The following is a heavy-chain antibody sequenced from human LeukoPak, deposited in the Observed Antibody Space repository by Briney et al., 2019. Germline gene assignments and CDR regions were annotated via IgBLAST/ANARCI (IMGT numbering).Heavy chain of an antibody. D-gene: IGHD4-17*01. CDR2: IYYSGST. CDR3: ARRPDYGDYSYFAL. J-gene: IGHJ2*01. V-gene: IGHV4-59*08. Sequence: SETLSLTCTVSGGSMSIYYGSCIRQPPGKGLEWIGHIYYSGSTNYNPSLKSRVTISVDTSKDQFSLKLSSVTAADTAGNYCARRPDYGDYSYFALWGRGTLVTVSS. CDR1: GGSMSIYY.